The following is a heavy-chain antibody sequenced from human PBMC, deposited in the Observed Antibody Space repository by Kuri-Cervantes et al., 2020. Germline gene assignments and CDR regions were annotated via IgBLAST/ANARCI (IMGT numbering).Heavy chain of an antibody. CDR3: ARVGWSDPNYYYYGMDV. CDR1: GGTFSSYA. V-gene: IGHV1-69*13. CDR2: IIPIFGTA. Sequence: SVKVSCKASGGTFSSYAISWVRQAPGQGLEWMGGIIPIFGTANYAQKFQGRVTITADESTSTAYMELSSLRSDDTAVYYCARVGWSDPNYYYYGMDVWGQGTTVTVSS. D-gene: IGHD6-19*01. J-gene: IGHJ6*02.